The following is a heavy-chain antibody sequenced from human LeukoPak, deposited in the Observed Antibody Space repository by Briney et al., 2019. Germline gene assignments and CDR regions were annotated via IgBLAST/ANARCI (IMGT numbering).Heavy chain of an antibody. CDR2: IWYDGSHR. V-gene: IGHV3-33*01. D-gene: IGHD5-24*01. J-gene: IGHJ4*02. CDR1: GFTFSSHG. Sequence: GGSPRLSCVASGFTFSSHGMHWVRQAPGKGLEWVAVIWYDGSHRYYPDSVKGRFTISRDNSKNTLFLQMDSLRVDDTAVYYCVRDNAAADGALDYWGQGSLVTVSS. CDR3: VRDNAAADGALDY.